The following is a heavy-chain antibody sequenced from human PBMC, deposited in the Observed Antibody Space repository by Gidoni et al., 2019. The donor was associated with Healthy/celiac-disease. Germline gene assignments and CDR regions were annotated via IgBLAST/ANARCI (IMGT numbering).Heavy chain of an antibody. CDR1: GFTFRSYA. CDR3: AKAHIVVVVAATDV. Sequence: EVQLLESGGGLVQPGGSLRLSCAASGFTFRSYAMSWVRQAPGKGLEWVSAIRGSGGSTYYADSVKGRFTISRDNSKNTLYLQMNSLRAEDTAVYYCAKAHIVVVVAATDVWGQGTTVTVSS. D-gene: IGHD2-15*01. J-gene: IGHJ6*02. CDR2: IRGSGGST. V-gene: IGHV3-23*01.